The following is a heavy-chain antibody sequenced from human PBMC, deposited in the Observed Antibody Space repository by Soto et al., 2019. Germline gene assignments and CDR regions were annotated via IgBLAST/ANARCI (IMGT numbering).Heavy chain of an antibody. J-gene: IGHJ3*02. CDR3: ARRKYYYGSGSYYDAFDI. CDR1: GFTFSSYA. D-gene: IGHD3-10*01. CDR2: ISYDGSNK. Sequence: PGGSLRLSCAASGFTFSSYAMHWVRQAPGKGLEWVAVISYDGSNKYYADSVKGRFTISRDNSKNTLYLQMNSLRAEDTAVYYCARRKYYYGSGSYYDAFDIWGQGTMVTVSS. V-gene: IGHV3-30-3*01.